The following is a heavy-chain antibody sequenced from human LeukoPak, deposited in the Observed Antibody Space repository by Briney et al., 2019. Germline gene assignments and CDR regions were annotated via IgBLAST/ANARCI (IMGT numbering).Heavy chain of an antibody. CDR2: ISGSGVST. J-gene: IGHJ4*02. CDR1: GFTFSNYA. D-gene: IGHD4-23*01. CDR3: AKDYGGNFGDY. V-gene: IGHV3-23*01. Sequence: GGSLRLSCAASGFTFSNYAMSWVRQAPGKGLEWVSAISGSGVSTYYADSVKGRFTISRDNSKNTLYLQMNSLRAEDTAVYYCAKDYGGNFGDYRGQGTLVTVSS.